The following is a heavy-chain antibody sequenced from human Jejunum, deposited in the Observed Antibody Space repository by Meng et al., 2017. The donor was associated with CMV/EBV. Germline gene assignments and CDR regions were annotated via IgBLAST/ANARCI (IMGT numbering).Heavy chain of an antibody. Sequence: QVQLVQSGAEGKKPGSSVKVGCQDSGGSFSTHTFSWVRQAPGQGLEWIGGLIAVFDKTKAAPRFQDRVKFTADESTSTAYMELSSLTFDDTAVYFCARGRRNEPLSDYWGQGTLVTVSS. CDR2: LIAVFDKT. J-gene: IGHJ4*02. CDR3: ARGRRNEPLSDY. CDR1: GGSFSTHT. D-gene: IGHD1-14*01. V-gene: IGHV1-69*13.